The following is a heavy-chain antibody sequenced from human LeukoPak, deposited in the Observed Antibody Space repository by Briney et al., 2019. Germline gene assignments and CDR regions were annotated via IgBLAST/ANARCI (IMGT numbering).Heavy chain of an antibody. D-gene: IGHD6-19*01. CDR3: ARGDTSSGWFYYFDY. CDR1: ADSMSTYY. J-gene: IGHJ4*02. Sequence: SETLSLTCFVSADSMSTYYWSWIRQPPGKGLEWIGYIYFSGRTNYNPSLKSRVTISVDTSKNQFSLKLSSVTAADTAVYYCARGDTSSGWFYYFDYWGQGTLVTVSS. V-gene: IGHV4-59*01. CDR2: IYFSGRT.